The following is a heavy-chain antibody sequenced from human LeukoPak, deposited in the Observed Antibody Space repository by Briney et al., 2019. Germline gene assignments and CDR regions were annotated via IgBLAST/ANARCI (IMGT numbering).Heavy chain of an antibody. Sequence: PGGSLRLSCAASGFTFSSYAMSWVRQAPGKGLEWVSAISGSGGSTYYADSVKGRLTISRDNSKNSLFLQMNSLRAEDTAVYYCARWGEYYDFWSGYSDWGQGTLVTVSS. V-gene: IGHV3-23*01. J-gene: IGHJ4*02. D-gene: IGHD3-3*01. CDR1: GFTFSSYA. CDR2: ISGSGGST. CDR3: ARWGEYYDFWSGYSD.